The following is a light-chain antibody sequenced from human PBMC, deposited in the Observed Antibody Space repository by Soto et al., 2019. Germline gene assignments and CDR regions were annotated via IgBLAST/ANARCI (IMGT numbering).Light chain of an antibody. CDR2: GAS. CDR3: QQGHNWPLT. Sequence: EIVMTQSPATLSLSPGERAALSCRASQGISSELAWYQQKPGQPPRLLIYGASTMATGVPARFTGSGAGSDFTLTISKLQSEDFAVYYCQQGHNWPLTFGQGTRLEI. CDR1: QGISSE. V-gene: IGKV3D-15*01. J-gene: IGKJ2*01.